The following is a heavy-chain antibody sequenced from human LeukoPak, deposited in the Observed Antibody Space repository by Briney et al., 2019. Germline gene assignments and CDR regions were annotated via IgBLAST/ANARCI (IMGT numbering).Heavy chain of an antibody. J-gene: IGHJ4*02. CDR3: AKKVSVVITTLDY. Sequence: GGSLRLTCAASGFTFSSYAMSWVRQAPGKGLEWVSAISGSGGSTYYADSVKGRFTISRDNSKNTLYLQMNSLRAEDTAVYYCAKKVSVVITTLDYWGQGTLVTVSS. CDR1: GFTFSSYA. D-gene: IGHD3-22*01. V-gene: IGHV3-23*01. CDR2: ISGSGGST.